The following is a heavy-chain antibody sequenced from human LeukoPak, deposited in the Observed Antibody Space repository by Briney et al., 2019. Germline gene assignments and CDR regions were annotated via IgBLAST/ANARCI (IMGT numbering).Heavy chain of an antibody. CDR1: GYTFTSYA. CDR2: INAGNGNT. V-gene: IGHV1-3*01. Sequence: ASVKVSCKASGYTFTSYAMHWVRQAPGQRLEWMGWINAGNGNTKYSQKFQGRVTITRDTSASTAYMELSSLRSEDTAVYYCARAGCSSTSCYPPFDYWGQGTLVTVSS. D-gene: IGHD2-2*01. CDR3: ARAGCSSTSCYPPFDY. J-gene: IGHJ4*02.